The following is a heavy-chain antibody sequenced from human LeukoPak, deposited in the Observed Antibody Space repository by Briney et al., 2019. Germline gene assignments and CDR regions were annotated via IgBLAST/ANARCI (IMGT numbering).Heavy chain of an antibody. CDR2: INPNSGGT. Sequence: GASVKVSCKTSGYTFADYFIHWVRQAPGQGLEWMGWINPNSGGTNHAQKFQGRVTMTRDTSISTAYMELSRLRSDDTAMYYCARGSFGDYWGQGTLVTVSS. D-gene: IGHD3-10*01. CDR3: ARGSFGDY. V-gene: IGHV1-2*02. CDR1: GYTFADYF. J-gene: IGHJ4*02.